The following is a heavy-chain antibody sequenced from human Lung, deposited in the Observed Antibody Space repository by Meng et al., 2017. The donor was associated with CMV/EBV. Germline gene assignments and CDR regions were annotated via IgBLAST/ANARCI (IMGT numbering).Heavy chain of an antibody. J-gene: IGHJ4*02. CDR3: ARENLELQGTVDY. CDR2: DGNNK. CDR1: GFPFSNYW. V-gene: IGHV3-30*03. D-gene: IGHD1-7*01. Sequence: QVGESGGGLVQPGGSLRPSCAASGFPFSNYWVHWVRQAPGKGLVWVTVDGNNKYYADSVKGRFTISRDNSRNTLDLQMDSLRTEDTAIYYCARENLELQGTVDYWGQGTLVTVSS.